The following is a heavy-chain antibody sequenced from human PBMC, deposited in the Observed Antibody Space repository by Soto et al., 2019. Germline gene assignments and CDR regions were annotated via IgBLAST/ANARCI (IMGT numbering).Heavy chain of an antibody. CDR2: ISYDGSDK. J-gene: IGHJ3*02. D-gene: IGHD3-22*01. Sequence: LSLSCAASGFTFSTYGMHWVRQAPGKGLEWVAVISYDGSDKYYADSVKGRFTISRDSSKNMLYLQMNSLRAEDTAIYYCAKESYYDSSDYNAFDIWGQGTMVT. CDR1: GFTFSTYG. CDR3: AKESYYDSSDYNAFDI. V-gene: IGHV3-30*18.